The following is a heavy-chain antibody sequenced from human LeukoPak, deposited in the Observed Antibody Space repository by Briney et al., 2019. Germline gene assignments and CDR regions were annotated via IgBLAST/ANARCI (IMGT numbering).Heavy chain of an antibody. V-gene: IGHV4-34*01. D-gene: IGHD3-3*02. CDR2: INHSGST. CDR1: GGSFSGYY. Sequence: SETLSLTCAVYGGSFSGYYWSWIRQPPGKGLEWIGEINHSGSTNYNPSLKSRVTISVDTSKNQFSLKLSSVTAADTAVYYCASSLAADYYFDYWGQGTLVTVSS. CDR3: ASSLAADYYFDY. J-gene: IGHJ4*02.